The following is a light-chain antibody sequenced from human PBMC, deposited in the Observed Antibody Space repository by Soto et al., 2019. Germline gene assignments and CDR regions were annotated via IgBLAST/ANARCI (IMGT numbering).Light chain of an antibody. J-gene: IGKJ5*01. CDR3: QQRSHWPPST. CDR1: QSVSSY. Sequence: ELVLTQSPATLSLSPGERATLSCRARQSVSSYLAWYQQKPCEAPRLLIYDESNRATGIPARFSGSGSGTDCTLTISSLETEEFAVYYCQQRSHWPPSTLGPGTRLELK. CDR2: DES. V-gene: IGKV3-11*01.